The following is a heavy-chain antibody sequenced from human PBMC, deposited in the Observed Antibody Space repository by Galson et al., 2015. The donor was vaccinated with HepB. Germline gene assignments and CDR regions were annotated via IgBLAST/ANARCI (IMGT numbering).Heavy chain of an antibody. V-gene: IGHV3-21*01. J-gene: IGHJ3*02. D-gene: IGHD6-19*01. CDR3: AREKRIAVAGMDAFDI. Sequence: SLRLSCAASGFTFSSYSMNWVRQAPGKGLEWVSSISSSSSYIYYADSVKGRFTISRDNAKNSLYLQMNSLRAEDTAVYYCAREKRIAVAGMDAFDIWGQGTMVTVSS. CDR1: GFTFSSYS. CDR2: ISSSSSYI.